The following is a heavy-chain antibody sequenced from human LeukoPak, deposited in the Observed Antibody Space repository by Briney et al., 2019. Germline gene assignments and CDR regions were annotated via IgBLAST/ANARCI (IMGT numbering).Heavy chain of an antibody. D-gene: IGHD3-3*01. J-gene: IGHJ4*02. V-gene: IGHV3-23*01. CDR2: ISANGGET. CDR1: GFTFSIYA. Sequence: GGSLRLSCAASGFTFSIYAMNWVRQAPGKGLEWVSSISANGGETHYADSVRGRFTISRDNSKNTLYLQINNPRVEDTAVYYCAKRYYDFPLDYWGQGTLVTVSS. CDR3: AKRYYDFPLDY.